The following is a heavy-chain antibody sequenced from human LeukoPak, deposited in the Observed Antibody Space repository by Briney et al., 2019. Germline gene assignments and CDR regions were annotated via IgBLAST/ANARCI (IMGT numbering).Heavy chain of an antibody. CDR3: AKDIMGSSSWYAFDS. D-gene: IGHD6-13*01. Sequence: PGGSLRLSCAASGFTFGDYTMHWVRHVPGKGLEWVSGISRDGVTLGYVGSVKGRFTISRDNAKNSLYLQMNSLRTEDTAFYYCAKDIMGSSSWYAFDSWGQGTLVTVSS. CDR1: GFTFGDYT. V-gene: IGHV3-9*01. J-gene: IGHJ4*02. CDR2: ISRDGVTL.